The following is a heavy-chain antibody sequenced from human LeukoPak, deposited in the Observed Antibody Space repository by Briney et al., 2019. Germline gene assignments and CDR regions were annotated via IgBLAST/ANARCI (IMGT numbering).Heavy chain of an antibody. CDR1: GGSFSGYY. V-gene: IGHV4-34*01. CDR3: ARGRGEGRGISMVRGVRAPSYNWFDP. D-gene: IGHD3-10*01. Sequence: SETLSLTCDVYGGSFSGYYWSWIRQPPEKGLEWIGEINHSGSTNYNPSLKSRVTISVDTSKNQFSLKLSSVTAADTAVYYCARGRGEGRGISMVRGVRAPSYNWFDPWGHGTLVTVSS. J-gene: IGHJ5*02. CDR2: INHSGST.